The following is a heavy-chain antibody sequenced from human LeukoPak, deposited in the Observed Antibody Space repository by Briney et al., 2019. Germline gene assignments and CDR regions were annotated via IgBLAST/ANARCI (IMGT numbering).Heavy chain of an antibody. V-gene: IGHV4-34*01. CDR3: ARDLKDCTNGVCYGTFDY. Sequence: PSETLSLTCAVYGGSFSGYYWSWIRQPPGKGLEWIGDINHSGSTNYNPSLKSRVTISVDTSKNQFSLKLSSVTAADTAVYYCARDLKDCTNGVCYGTFDYWGQGTLVTVSS. J-gene: IGHJ4*02. CDR2: INHSGST. CDR1: GGSFSGYY. D-gene: IGHD2-8*01.